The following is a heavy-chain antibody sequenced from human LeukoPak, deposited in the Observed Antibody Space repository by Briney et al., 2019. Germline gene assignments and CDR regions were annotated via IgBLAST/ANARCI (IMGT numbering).Heavy chain of an antibody. Sequence: PGGSLRLSCAASGFTFSSYAMHWVRQAPGKGLEWVANIKQDGSEKYYVDPVKGRFTISRDNAKNSLYLQMNSLRAEDTAVYYCARDRVVGATCFDYWGQGTLVTVSS. D-gene: IGHD1-26*01. CDR3: ARDRVVGATCFDY. J-gene: IGHJ4*02. V-gene: IGHV3-7*01. CDR2: IKQDGSEK. CDR1: GFTFSSYA.